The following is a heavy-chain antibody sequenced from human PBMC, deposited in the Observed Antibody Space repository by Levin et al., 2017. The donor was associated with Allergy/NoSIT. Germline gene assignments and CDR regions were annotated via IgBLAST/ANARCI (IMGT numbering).Heavy chain of an antibody. CDR2: TRNKANSYTT. CDR1: GFTFSDHY. Sequence: GESLKISCAASGFTFSDHYMDWVRQAPGKGLEWVGRTRNKANSYTTEYAASVKGRFTISRDDSKNSLYLQMNSLKTEDTAVYYCASLGTCGGDCSDGRQHWGQGTLVTVSS. V-gene: IGHV3-72*01. CDR3: ASLGTCGGDCSDGRQH. J-gene: IGHJ1*01. D-gene: IGHD2-21*02.